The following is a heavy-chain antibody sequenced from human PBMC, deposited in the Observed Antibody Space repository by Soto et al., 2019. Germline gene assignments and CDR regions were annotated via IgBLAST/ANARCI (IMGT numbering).Heavy chain of an antibody. Sequence: GESLKISCRGSGYSFAGYWITWVRQKPGKGLEWMGRIDPSDSQTYYSPSFRGHVTISVTKSITTVFLQWSSLRASDTAMYYCARQIYDSDTGPNFQYHFDSWGQGTPVTVSS. CDR2: IDPSDSQT. J-gene: IGHJ4*02. CDR1: GYSFAGYW. V-gene: IGHV5-10-1*01. D-gene: IGHD3-22*01. CDR3: ARQIYDSDTGPNFQYHFDS.